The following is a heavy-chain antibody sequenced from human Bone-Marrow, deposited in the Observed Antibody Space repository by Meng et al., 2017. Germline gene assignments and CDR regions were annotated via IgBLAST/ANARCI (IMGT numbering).Heavy chain of an antibody. CDR1: GFSFSTYA. Sequence: GGSLRLSCAASGFSFSTYAMYWVRQAPGKGLEWVAAIGGGPDETFYADSVKGHFTIYRDNSKNTVYLQMNSLRAEDTAVYYCAKDRESYNSIWDAFDVWGQGKLVTVSS. CDR3: AKDRESYNSIWDAFDV. V-gene: IGHV3-23*01. CDR2: IGGGPDET. D-gene: IGHD3-10*01. J-gene: IGHJ3*01.